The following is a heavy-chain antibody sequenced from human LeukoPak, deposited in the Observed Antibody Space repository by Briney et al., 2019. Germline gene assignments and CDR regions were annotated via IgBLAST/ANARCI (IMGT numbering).Heavy chain of an antibody. J-gene: IGHJ5*02. CDR1: GGSFSGYY. CDR3: ARGVGATFYWFDP. D-gene: IGHD3-16*01. Sequence: SETLSLTCAVYGGSFSGYYWSWIRQPPGKGLEWIGEINHSGSTNYNPSLKSRVTISVDTSKNQFSLKLSSVTAADTAVYYCARGVGATFYWFDPWGQGTLVTVSS. V-gene: IGHV4-34*01. CDR2: INHSGST.